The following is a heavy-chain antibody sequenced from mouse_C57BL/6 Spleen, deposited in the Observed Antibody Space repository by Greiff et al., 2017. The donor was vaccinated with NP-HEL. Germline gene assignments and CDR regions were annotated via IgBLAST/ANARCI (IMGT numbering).Heavy chain of an antibody. CDR1: GYAFSSYW. J-gene: IGHJ2*01. V-gene: IGHV1-80*01. Sequence: QVQLQQSGAELVKPGASVKISCKASGYAFSSYWMNWVKQRPGKGLEWIGQIYPGDGDTNYNGKFKGKATLTADKSSSTAYLQLSSLTSEDSAVYFCARRGLVLRSDYWGQGTTLTVSS. CDR3: ARRGLVLRSDY. D-gene: IGHD1-1*01. CDR2: IYPGDGDT.